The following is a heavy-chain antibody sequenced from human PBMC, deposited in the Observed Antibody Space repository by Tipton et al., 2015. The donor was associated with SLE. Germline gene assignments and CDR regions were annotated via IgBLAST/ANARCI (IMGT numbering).Heavy chain of an antibody. CDR3: ARLPLRPPFGY. Sequence: TLSLTCAVYGGSFSGYYWSWIRQPPGKGLEWIGEINHSGSTNYNPSLKSRVTISVDTSKNQFSLKLSSVTAADTAVYYCARLPLRPPFGYWGQGTLVTVSS. CDR1: GGSFSGYY. CDR2: INHSGST. D-gene: IGHD3-3*01. J-gene: IGHJ4*02. V-gene: IGHV4-34*01.